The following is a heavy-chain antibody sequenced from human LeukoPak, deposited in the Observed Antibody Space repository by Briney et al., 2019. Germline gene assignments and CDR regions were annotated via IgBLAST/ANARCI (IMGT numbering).Heavy chain of an antibody. CDR1: GYTFTDYY. Sequence: ASVKVSCKASGYTFTDYYIHWVRQAPGQGLEWMGWISPNNGGTNFAPRFQGRVTMTRDPSISTAYMEVSRLRSDDTAVYYCARGLAAAGTEYFDLWGRGALVTVSS. V-gene: IGHV1-2*02. J-gene: IGHJ2*01. D-gene: IGHD6-13*01. CDR2: ISPNNGGT. CDR3: ARGLAAAGTEYFDL.